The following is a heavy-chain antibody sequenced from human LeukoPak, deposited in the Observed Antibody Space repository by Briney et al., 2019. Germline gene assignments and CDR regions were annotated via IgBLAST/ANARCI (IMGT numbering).Heavy chain of an antibody. CDR2: IYYSGRT. Sequence: SETLSLTCTVSGGSLSSYYWSWIRQPPGKGLEWIGYIYYSGRTTYNPSLTSRVTISVDTSKNQFSLKLSSVTAADTAVYYCAREHNWNYVAYFQHWGQGTLVTVSS. D-gene: IGHD1-7*01. CDR1: GGSLSSYY. J-gene: IGHJ1*01. CDR3: AREHNWNYVAYFQH. V-gene: IGHV4-59*01.